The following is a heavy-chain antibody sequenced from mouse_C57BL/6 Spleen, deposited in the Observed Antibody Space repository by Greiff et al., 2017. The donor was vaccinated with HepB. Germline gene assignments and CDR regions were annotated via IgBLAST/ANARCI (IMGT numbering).Heavy chain of an antibody. Sequence: VQLQQSGAELVRPGASVTLSCKASGYTFTDYEMHWVKQTPVHGLEWIGAIDPETGGTAYNQKFKGKAILTADKSSSTAYMELRSLTSEDSAVYYCTRERDYSNYGFAYWGQGTLVTVSA. D-gene: IGHD2-5*01. CDR2: IDPETGGT. CDR3: TRERDYSNYGFAY. J-gene: IGHJ3*01. CDR1: GYTFTDYE. V-gene: IGHV1-15*01.